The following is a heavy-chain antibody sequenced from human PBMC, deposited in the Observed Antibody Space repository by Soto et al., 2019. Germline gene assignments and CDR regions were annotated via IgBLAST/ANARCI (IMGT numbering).Heavy chain of an antibody. CDR2: IIPIFGTA. CDR1: GGTFSSYA. J-gene: IGHJ4*02. V-gene: IGHV1-69*12. Sequence: QVQLVQSGAEVKKPGSSVKVSCKASGGTFSSYAISWVRQAPGQGLEWMGGIIPIFGTANYAQKFQGRVTITADESTSTADMELSSLRSEDTAVYYCASLGSLSVVGAYFVYYWGQGTLVTVSS. D-gene: IGHD7-27*01. CDR3: ASLGSLSVVGAYFVYY.